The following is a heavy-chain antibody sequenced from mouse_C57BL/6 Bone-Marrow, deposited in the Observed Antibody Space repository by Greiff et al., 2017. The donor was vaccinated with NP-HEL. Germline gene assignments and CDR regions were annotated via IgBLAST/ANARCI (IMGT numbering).Heavy chain of an antibody. V-gene: IGHV1-52*01. CDR2: IDPSDSET. J-gene: IGHJ4*01. D-gene: IGHD1-1*01. CDR1: GYTFTSYW. Sequence: QVQLQQPGAELVRPGSSVKLSCQASGYTFTSYWMHWVKQRPIQGLEWIGNIDPSDSETHYNQKFKDKATLTVDKSSSTAYMQLSSLTSEDSAVYYCARGDYYGSSSLWAMDYWGQGTSVTVSS. CDR3: ARGDYYGSSSLWAMDY.